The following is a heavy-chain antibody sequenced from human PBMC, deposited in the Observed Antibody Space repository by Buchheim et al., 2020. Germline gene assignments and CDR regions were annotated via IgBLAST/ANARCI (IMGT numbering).Heavy chain of an antibody. CDR2: INSDGCSP. J-gene: IGHJ4*02. CDR1: GFTLSSYW. D-gene: IGHD6-19*01. CDR3: ASGKQWLLYLDY. V-gene: IGHV3-74*01. Sequence: EVQLVESWGGLVQPGGSMRLFCAASGFTLSSYWMHWVRKAPGKGLVWVSRINSDGCSPSYANSVKGRFTISRDNAKHTLYLQMSSLRSEDTAVYYCASGKQWLLYLDYWGQGTL.